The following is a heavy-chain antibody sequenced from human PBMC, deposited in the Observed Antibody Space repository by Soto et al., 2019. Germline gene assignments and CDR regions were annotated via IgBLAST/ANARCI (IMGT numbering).Heavy chain of an antibody. Sequence: SETLSLTCAVYGGSFSSYYWSWIRQPPGKGLEWIGYIYYSGSTNYNPSLKSRVTISVDTSKNQFSLKLSSVTAADTAVYYCARHDYYNGNYYYYGMDVWGQGTTVTVSS. CDR1: GGSFSSYY. CDR3: ARHDYYNGNYYYYGMDV. CDR2: IYYSGST. D-gene: IGHD3-22*01. V-gene: IGHV4-59*08. J-gene: IGHJ6*02.